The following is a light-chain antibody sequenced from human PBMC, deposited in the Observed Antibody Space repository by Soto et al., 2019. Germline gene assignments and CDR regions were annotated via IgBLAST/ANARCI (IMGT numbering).Light chain of an antibody. J-gene: IGKJ1*01. CDR2: GAS. CDR3: QQYGTSPRT. CDR1: QSVSSSY. V-gene: IGKV3-20*01. Sequence: EIVLTQSPGTLSLSPGERATLYCRASQSVSSSYLAWYQQKPGQAPRLLISGASSRATGIPDRFSGRGSETDFTLTISRLEPEDFAVYYCQQYGTSPRTFGQGTKVDIK.